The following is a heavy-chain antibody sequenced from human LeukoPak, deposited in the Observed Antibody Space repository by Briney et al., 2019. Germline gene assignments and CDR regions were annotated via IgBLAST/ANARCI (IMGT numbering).Heavy chain of an antibody. CDR2: ISAYNGNT. Sequence: ASVKVSCKASGYTFTSYGISWVRQAPGQGLEWMGWISAYNGNTNYAQKLQGRVTMTTDTSTSTAYMELSSLRSEDTAVYYCARDRGHGNWNPPFDPWGQGTLVTVSS. CDR3: ARDRGHGNWNPPFDP. J-gene: IGHJ5*02. V-gene: IGHV1-18*01. CDR1: GYTFTSYG. D-gene: IGHD1-1*01.